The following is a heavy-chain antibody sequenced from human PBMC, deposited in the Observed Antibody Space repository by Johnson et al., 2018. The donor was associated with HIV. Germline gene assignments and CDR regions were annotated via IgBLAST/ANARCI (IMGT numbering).Heavy chain of an antibody. J-gene: IGHJ3*02. CDR3: AKSGLFVLVVYDPDVFDI. CDR1: GFAFSNFG. CDR2: TSYDGSNK. D-gene: IGHD2-8*02. V-gene: IGHV3-30*18. Sequence: VQLVESGGGVVQPGRSLRLSCAASGFAFSNFGMHWVRQAPGKGLEWVAVTSYDGSNKYYADSVKGRFTISRDNSKNTLYLQMNSLRAEDTAVYYCAKSGLFVLVVYDPDVFDIWGQGTMVTVSS.